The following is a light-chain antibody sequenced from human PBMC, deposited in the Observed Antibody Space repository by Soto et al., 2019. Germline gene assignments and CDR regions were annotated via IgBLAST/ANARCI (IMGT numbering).Light chain of an antibody. CDR3: LQSYIMPLT. Sequence: DIQMTQSPSSLSASVGDSVTITCRATQSISSYLNWYQQKPGKAPKLLIFAASSLQSGVPSRFSGSGSVTDFTLTISSLQPEDFATYFCLQSYIMPLTFGPGTKVDIK. CDR2: AAS. CDR1: QSISSY. V-gene: IGKV1-39*01. J-gene: IGKJ3*01.